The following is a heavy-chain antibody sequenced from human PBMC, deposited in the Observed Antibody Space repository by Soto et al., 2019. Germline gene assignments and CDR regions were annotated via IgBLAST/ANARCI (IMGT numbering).Heavy chain of an antibody. J-gene: IGHJ4*02. Sequence: EVQLLESGGGLVQPGGSLRLSCAASGFTFSSYAMSWVRQAPGKGLEWVSAISGSGGSTYYADSVKGRFTISRDNSKNKLYLQMNSLRAEDTAVYYGAKCPGYSSSWYTDWGQGTLVTVSS. CDR3: AKCPGYSSSWYTD. V-gene: IGHV3-23*01. D-gene: IGHD6-13*01. CDR2: ISGSGGST. CDR1: GFTFSSYA.